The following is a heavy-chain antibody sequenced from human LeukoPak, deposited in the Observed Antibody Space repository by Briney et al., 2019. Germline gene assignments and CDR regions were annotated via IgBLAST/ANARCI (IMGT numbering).Heavy chain of an antibody. Sequence: GESLKISCKGSGYSFTTYWVAWVRQMPGKGLEWMGMISPADFDTRYSPSFKGQVTISADKSINTAYMELSRLRSDDTAVYYCASIPDFSGWSVDYWGQGTLVTVSS. V-gene: IGHV5-51*01. D-gene: IGHD6-19*01. CDR3: ASIPDFSGWSVDY. CDR1: GYSFTTYW. CDR2: ISPADFDT. J-gene: IGHJ4*02.